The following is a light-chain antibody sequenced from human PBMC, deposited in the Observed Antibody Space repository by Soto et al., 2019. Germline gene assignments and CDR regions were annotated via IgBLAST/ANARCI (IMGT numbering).Light chain of an antibody. CDR2: GAS. Sequence: EIVMSQSPATLSVSHGERATLSCRASQSVNIYLAWYQQKPGQAPRLLIFGASSRATGIPARFSGSGSGTEFNLTISSLQSEDFAVYFCQQYDDWLRLTFGGGTKVDIK. V-gene: IGKV3D-15*01. CDR3: QQYDDWLRLT. CDR1: QSVNIY. J-gene: IGKJ4*01.